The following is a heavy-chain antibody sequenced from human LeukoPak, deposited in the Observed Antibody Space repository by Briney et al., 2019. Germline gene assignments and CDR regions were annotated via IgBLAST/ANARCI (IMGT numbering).Heavy chain of an antibody. CDR2: ISYVGSNE. CDR3: AKAGHYSGYYYSFDY. Sequence: GGSLRLSCAASGFTFSNYAMDWVRQAPGKGLEWVAVISYVGSNEYYADSVKGRFTISRDNSKNTLYLQMNSLRVEDTAVYYCAKAGHYSGYYYSFDYWGQGTLVTVSS. D-gene: IGHD3-22*01. V-gene: IGHV3-30*18. CDR1: GFTFSNYA. J-gene: IGHJ4*02.